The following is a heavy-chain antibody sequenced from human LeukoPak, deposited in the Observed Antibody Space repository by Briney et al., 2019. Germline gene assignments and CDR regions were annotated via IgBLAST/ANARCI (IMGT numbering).Heavy chain of an antibody. CDR3: TRPGLGYCSSTSCPGWVDV. CDR1: GFTFSGSA. J-gene: IGHJ6*04. CDR2: IRSKANSYAT. V-gene: IGHV3-73*01. Sequence: GGSLKLSCAASGFTFSGSAMHWVRQAFGKGLEWVGRIRSKANSYATAYAASVKGRFTISRDDSKNTAYLQMNSLKTEDTAVYYCTRPGLGYCSSTSCPGWVDVWGKGTTVTVSS. D-gene: IGHD2-2*01.